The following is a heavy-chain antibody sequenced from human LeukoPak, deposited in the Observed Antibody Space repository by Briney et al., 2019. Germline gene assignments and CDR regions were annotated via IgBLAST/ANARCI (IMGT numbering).Heavy chain of an antibody. CDR1: GYTFTGYY. Sequence: ASVKVSCKASGYTFTGYYMHWVRQAPGQGLEWMGWINPNSGGTNYAQKFQGRVTMTRDTSISTAYMELSRLRSDDTAVYYCARGLGRYCSSTSCFDFDYWGQGTLVTVSS. J-gene: IGHJ4*02. CDR2: INPNSGGT. CDR3: ARGLGRYCSSTSCFDFDY. V-gene: IGHV1-2*02. D-gene: IGHD2-2*01.